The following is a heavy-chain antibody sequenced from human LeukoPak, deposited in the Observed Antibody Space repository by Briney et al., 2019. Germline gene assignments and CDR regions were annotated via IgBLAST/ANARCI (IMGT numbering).Heavy chain of an antibody. CDR1: GYSVSSGYY. CDR3: ARGRWDTAMVGGYY. V-gene: IGHV4-38-2*02. D-gene: IGHD5-18*01. Sequence: SETLSLTCTVSGYSVSSGYYWGWIRQPPGKGLEWIGSIYHSGSTYYNPSLKSRVTISVDTSKNQFSLKLSSVTAADTAVYYCARGRWDTAMVGGYYWGQGTLVTVSS. CDR2: IYHSGST. J-gene: IGHJ4*02.